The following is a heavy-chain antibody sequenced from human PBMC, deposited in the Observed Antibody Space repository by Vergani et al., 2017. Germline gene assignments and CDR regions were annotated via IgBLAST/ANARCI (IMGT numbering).Heavy chain of an antibody. V-gene: IGHV1-69*12. D-gene: IGHD2-15*01. Sequence: QVQLVQSGAEVKKPGSSVKVSCKAFGGTFSSYAISWVRQAPGQGLEWMGGIIPIFGTANYAQKFQGRVTITADESTSTAYMELSSLRSEDTAVYYCARAQWGPDCSGGSCYFGVHYGMDVWGQGTTVTVSS. CDR1: GGTFSSYA. J-gene: IGHJ6*02. CDR3: ARAQWGPDCSGGSCYFGVHYGMDV. CDR2: IIPIFGTA.